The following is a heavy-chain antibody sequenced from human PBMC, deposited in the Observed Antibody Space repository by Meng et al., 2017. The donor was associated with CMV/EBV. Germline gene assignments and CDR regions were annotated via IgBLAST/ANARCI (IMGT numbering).Heavy chain of an antibody. D-gene: IGHD2-2*01. CDR3: ARGGNQIPAAIRTYYYYYGMDV. CDR2: IKQDGSEK. V-gene: IGHV3-7*04. CDR1: GFTFSSYW. J-gene: IGHJ6*02. Sequence: ETLSLTCAASGFTFSSYWMSWARQAPGKGLEWVANIKQDGSEKYYVDSVKGRFTISRDNAKNSLYLQMNSLRAEDTAVYYCARGGNQIPAAIRTYYYYYGMDVWGQGTTVTVSS.